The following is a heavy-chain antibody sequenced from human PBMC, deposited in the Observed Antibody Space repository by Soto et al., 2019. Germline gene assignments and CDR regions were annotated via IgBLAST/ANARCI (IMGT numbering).Heavy chain of an antibody. CDR2: IYYSGST. D-gene: IGHD3-22*01. CDR1: GGSISSSSYY. V-gene: IGHV4-39*01. J-gene: IGHJ3*02. CDR3: ARMYYYDSSGLLDAFDI. Sequence: SETLSLTCTVSGGSISSSSYYWGWIRQPPGKGLEWIGSIYYSGSTYYNPSLKSRVTISVDTSKNQFSLKLSSVTAADTAVYYCARMYYYDSSGLLDAFDIWGQGTMVTVSS.